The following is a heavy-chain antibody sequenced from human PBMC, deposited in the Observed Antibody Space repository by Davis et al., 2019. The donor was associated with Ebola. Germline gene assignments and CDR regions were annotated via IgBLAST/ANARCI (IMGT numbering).Heavy chain of an antibody. D-gene: IGHD2-2*01. Sequence: PGGSLRLSCAASGFTFSSYSMNWVRQAPGKGLEWVSSISSSSSYIYYADSVKGRFTISRDNAKNSLYLQMNSLRAEDTAVYYCARAARRCSSTSCYPYFDYWGQGTLVTVSS. CDR2: ISSSSSYI. CDR3: ARAARRCSSTSCYPYFDY. J-gene: IGHJ4*02. CDR1: GFTFSSYS. V-gene: IGHV3-21*04.